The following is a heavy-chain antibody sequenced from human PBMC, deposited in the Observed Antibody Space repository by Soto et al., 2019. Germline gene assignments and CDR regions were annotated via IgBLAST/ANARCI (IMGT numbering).Heavy chain of an antibody. Sequence: GGSLRLSCAASGFTVSSNYMSWVRQAPGKGLEWVSVIYSGGSTYYADSVKGRFTISRDNSKNTLYLQMNSLRAEDTAVYYCARSDFWSGLLLDYWGQGTLVTVSS. CDR1: GFTVSSNY. D-gene: IGHD3-3*01. J-gene: IGHJ4*02. CDR3: ARSDFWSGLLLDY. V-gene: IGHV3-66*01. CDR2: IYSGGST.